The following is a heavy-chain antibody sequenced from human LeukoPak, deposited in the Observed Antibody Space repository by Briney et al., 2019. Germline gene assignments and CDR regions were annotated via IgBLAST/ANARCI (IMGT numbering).Heavy chain of an antibody. J-gene: IGHJ5*02. CDR3: AREVIAAAGTGFNWFDP. Sequence: PGGSLRLSCAASGLTFSSYAMHWVRQAPGKGLEWVAVISYDGSNKYYADSVKGRFTISRDNSKNTLYLQMNSLRAEDTAVYYCAREVIAAAGTGFNWFDPWGQGTLVTVSS. CDR2: ISYDGSNK. D-gene: IGHD6-13*01. V-gene: IGHV3-30*04. CDR1: GLTFSSYA.